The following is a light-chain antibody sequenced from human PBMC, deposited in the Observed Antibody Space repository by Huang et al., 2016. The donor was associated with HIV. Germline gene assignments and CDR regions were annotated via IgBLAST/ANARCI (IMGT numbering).Light chain of an antibody. J-gene: IGKJ3*01. Sequence: EIVLTQSPATLSLSPGERATLSCRASQSVRSSLTWYQQKPGQAPRLLIYDASNRATGIPARFSGSGSGTDFTLTISSLEPEGFAVYYCQQRSNWHFTFGPGTKVDIK. CDR1: QSVRSS. CDR2: DAS. CDR3: QQRSNWHFT. V-gene: IGKV3-11*01.